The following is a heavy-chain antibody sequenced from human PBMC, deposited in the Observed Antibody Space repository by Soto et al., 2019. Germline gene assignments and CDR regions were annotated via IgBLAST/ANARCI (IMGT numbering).Heavy chain of an antibody. CDR2: ISSSSTYI. CDR1: GFTFSSYS. D-gene: IGHD2-15*01. Sequence: GSLRLSCAASGFTFSSYSMNWVRQAPGKGLDWVSSISSSSTYIYYADSVKGRFTISRDNAKNSLYLQMNSLRAEDTALCYCGVMGVVAATHGSAPGGRATRPPVSS. CDR3: GVMGVVAATHGSAP. J-gene: IGHJ5*02. V-gene: IGHV3-21*01.